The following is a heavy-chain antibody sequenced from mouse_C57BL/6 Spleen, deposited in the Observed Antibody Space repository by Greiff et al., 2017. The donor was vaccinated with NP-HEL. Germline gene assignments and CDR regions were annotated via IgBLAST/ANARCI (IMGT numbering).Heavy chain of an antibody. Sequence: QVHVKQPGTELVKPGASVKLSCKASGYTFTSYWMHWVKQRPGQGLEWIGNINPSNGGTNYNEKFKSKATLTVDKSSSTAYMQLSSLTSEDSAVYYCARNYGSGDYFDYWGQGTTLTVSS. CDR3: ARNYGSGDYFDY. V-gene: IGHV1-53*01. J-gene: IGHJ2*01. CDR2: INPSNGGT. D-gene: IGHD1-1*01. CDR1: GYTFTSYW.